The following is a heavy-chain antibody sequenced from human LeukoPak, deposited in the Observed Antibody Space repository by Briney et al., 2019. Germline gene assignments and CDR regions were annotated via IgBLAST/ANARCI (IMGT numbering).Heavy chain of an antibody. D-gene: IGHD2-15*01. CDR2: INHSGST. Sequence: SETLSLTCAVYGGSFSGYFWSWIRQPPGKGLEWIGEINHSGSTNYNPSLKSRVTISVDTSKNHFSLRLSSVTAADTAVYYCARDLVAGYCSGGSCYPSLHYYYYMDVWGKGTTVTVSS. CDR3: ARDLVAGYCSGGSCYPSLHYYYYMDV. CDR1: GGSFSGYF. J-gene: IGHJ6*03. V-gene: IGHV4-34*01.